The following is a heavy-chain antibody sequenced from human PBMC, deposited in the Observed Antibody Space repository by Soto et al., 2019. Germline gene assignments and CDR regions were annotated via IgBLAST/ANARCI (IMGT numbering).Heavy chain of an antibody. CDR2: ISSNGGPT. D-gene: IGHD3-22*01. CDR1: GFTFSSYA. J-gene: IGHJ4*02. Sequence: PGGSLRLSCVVSGFTFSSYAMHWVRQAPGKGLEYVSSISSNGGPTYYVDSVNGRFTISRDNSKNTLYLQMSSLRLEDTAVYYCARSYDSSGYYHFGYWGQGTLVAVSS. V-gene: IGHV3-64D*06. CDR3: ARSYDSSGYYHFGY.